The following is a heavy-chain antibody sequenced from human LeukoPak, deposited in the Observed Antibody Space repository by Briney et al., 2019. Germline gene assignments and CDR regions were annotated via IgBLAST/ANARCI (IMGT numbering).Heavy chain of an antibody. CDR2: INHSGST. V-gene: IGHV4-34*01. CDR3: ARGVVVSHY. Sequence: SETLSLTCAVYGGSFSGYYWSWIRQPPGKGLEWIGEINHSGSTNYNPSLKSRVTISVDTSKNQFSLKLSSVTAADTAVYYCARGVVVSHYWGQGTLVTVSS. CDR1: GGSFSGYY. D-gene: IGHD3-22*01. J-gene: IGHJ4*02.